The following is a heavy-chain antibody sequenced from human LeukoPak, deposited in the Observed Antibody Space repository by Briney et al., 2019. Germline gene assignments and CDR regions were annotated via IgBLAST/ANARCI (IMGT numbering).Heavy chain of an antibody. D-gene: IGHD3-10*01. CDR1: GFTFSRYW. CDR2: INSDGSGT. Sequence: GGSLRLSCAASGFTFSRYWMHWVRQAPGKGLVWVSRINSDGSGTMYADSVEGRFTISRDNAKNTLYLQMNSLRAEDTAVYYCARAGGPEGWFDPWGQGTLVTVSS. V-gene: IGHV3-74*03. CDR3: ARAGGPEGWFDP. J-gene: IGHJ5*02.